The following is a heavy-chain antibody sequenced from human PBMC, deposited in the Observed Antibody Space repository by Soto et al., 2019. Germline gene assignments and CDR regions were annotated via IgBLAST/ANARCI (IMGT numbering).Heavy chain of an antibody. Sequence: EVQLGESGGGLIQPGGSLRLSCAASGFTVSSNYMSWVRQAPGKGLEWVSVIYSGGSTYYADSVKGRFTISRDNSKNTLYLQMISLRAEDTAVYYCARDRVESGYPEYFQHWGQGTLVTVSS. CDR3: ARDRVESGYPEYFQH. CDR1: GFTVSSNY. J-gene: IGHJ1*01. D-gene: IGHD3-22*01. CDR2: IYSGGST. V-gene: IGHV3-53*01.